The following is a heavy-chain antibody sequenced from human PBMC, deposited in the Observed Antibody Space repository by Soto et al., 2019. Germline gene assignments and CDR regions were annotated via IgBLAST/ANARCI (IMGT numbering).Heavy chain of an antibody. Sequence: SETLSLTCTVSGGSISGYYWSWIRQPAGKGLEWIGRIYTSGSTNYSPSLKSRVTMSVDTSKDQFSLKLSSVTAADTAVYYCARENLYYYDSSGYYLLDYWGQGTLVTVSS. CDR1: GGSISGYY. CDR2: IYTSGST. CDR3: ARENLYYYDSSGYYLLDY. D-gene: IGHD3-22*01. J-gene: IGHJ4*02. V-gene: IGHV4-4*07.